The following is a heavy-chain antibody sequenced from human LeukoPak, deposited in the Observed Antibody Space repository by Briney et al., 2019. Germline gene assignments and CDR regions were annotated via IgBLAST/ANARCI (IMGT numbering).Heavy chain of an antibody. J-gene: IGHJ6*02. CDR3: ARSPRRLGYCSGGSCYYYYGMDV. CDR1: GGSFSGYY. Sequence: PSETLSLTCAVYGGSFSGYYWSWIRQPPGKGLEWIGEINHSGSTNYNPSLKSRVTISVDTSKNQFSLKLSSVTAADTAVYYCARSPRRLGYCSGGSCYYYYGMDVWGQGTTVTVS. V-gene: IGHV4-34*01. D-gene: IGHD2-15*01. CDR2: INHSGST.